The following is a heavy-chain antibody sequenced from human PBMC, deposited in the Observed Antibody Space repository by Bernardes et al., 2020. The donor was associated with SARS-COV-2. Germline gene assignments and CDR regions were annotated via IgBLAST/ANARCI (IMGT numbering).Heavy chain of an antibody. CDR2: HNSSGSS. CDR3: AGSSCGIDCYVGGLGSCGYGMHV. D-gene: IGHD2-21*02. V-gene: IGHV4-39*01. CDR1: GASISSTNYY. J-gene: IGHJ6*02. Sequence: SETLSLTCTVSGASISSTNYYWGWIRQPPGMGLEGIGSHNSSGSSYSNPSLRSRVRVSVDTSKNQLSLSLSFVTAAETAVYYWAGSSCGIDCYVGGLGSCGYGMHVWGHETTITFSS.